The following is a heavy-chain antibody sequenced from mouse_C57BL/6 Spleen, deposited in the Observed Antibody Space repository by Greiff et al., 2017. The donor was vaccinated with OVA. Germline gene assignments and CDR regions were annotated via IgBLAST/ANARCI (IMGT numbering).Heavy chain of an antibody. V-gene: IGHV3-6*01. D-gene: IGHD1-3*01. CDR1: GYSITSGYY. J-gene: IGHJ1*03. CDR3: ARDKDSGRYWYFDV. CDR2: ISYDGSN. Sequence: VQLQQSGPGLVKPSQSLSLTCSVTGYSITSGYYWYLIRQLPGNKLEWMDYISYDGSNNYNPSLKNRISITRDTAKNQFFLKLTSVTTEDTATYYCARDKDSGRYWYFDVWGTGTTVTVSS.